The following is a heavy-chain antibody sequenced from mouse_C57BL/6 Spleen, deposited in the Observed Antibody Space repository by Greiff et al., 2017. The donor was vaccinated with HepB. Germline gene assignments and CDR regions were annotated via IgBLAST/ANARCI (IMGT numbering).Heavy chain of an antibody. CDR2: IWSGGST. J-gene: IGHJ3*01. Sequence: VKLMESGPGLVQPSQSLSITCTVSGFSLTSYGVHWVRQSPGKGLEWLGVIWSGGSTDYNAAFISRLSISKDNSKSQVFFKMNSLQAYDTAIYYCAREDYYGSSPWFAYWGQGTLVTVSA. D-gene: IGHD1-1*01. CDR1: GFSLTSYG. CDR3: AREDYYGSSPWFAY. V-gene: IGHV2-2*01.